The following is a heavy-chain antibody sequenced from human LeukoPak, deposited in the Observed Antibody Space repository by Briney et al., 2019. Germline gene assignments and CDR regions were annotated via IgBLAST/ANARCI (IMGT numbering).Heavy chain of an antibody. V-gene: IGHV3-30*18. D-gene: IGHD3-22*01. Sequence: GRSLRLSCAASEFNFSTYGMNWVRQAPGKGLEWVAIISYEGSRIYYADSVKGRFTISRDNYKNTLYLQMDSLRTEDKALYYCAKPRRGYFDSSAFHIWGQGTMVTVSS. CDR2: ISYEGSRI. J-gene: IGHJ3*02. CDR3: AKPRRGYFDSSAFHI. CDR1: EFNFSTYG.